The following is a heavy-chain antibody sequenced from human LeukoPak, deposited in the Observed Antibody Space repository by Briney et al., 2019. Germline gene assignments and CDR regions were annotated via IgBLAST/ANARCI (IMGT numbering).Heavy chain of an antibody. CDR2: IYGTWTT. J-gene: IGHJ1*01. V-gene: IGHV4-4*07. CDR1: GGSISGYF. Sequence: SETLSLTCTVSGGSISGYFWSWIRQPAGKGLEWIGRIYGTWTTNYNPSLKSRVTMSVDTSKNQLSLNLTSVTAADTAVYYCAREGGENYRYLDWGQGTPVTVSS. CDR3: AREGGENYRYLD. D-gene: IGHD2-21*01.